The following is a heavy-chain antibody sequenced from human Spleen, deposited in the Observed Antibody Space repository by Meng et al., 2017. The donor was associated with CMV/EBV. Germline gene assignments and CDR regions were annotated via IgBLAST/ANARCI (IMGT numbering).Heavy chain of an antibody. V-gene: IGHV3-21*01. CDR2: ISSSSSYI. D-gene: IGHD2-2*01. CDR3: ARDHIVPAADDWFDP. J-gene: IGHJ5*02. CDR1: GFTFSTYE. Sequence: GESLKISCAASGFTFSTYEMNWVRQAPGKGLEWVSSISSSSSYIYYADSVKGRFTISRDNAKNSLYLQMNSLRAEDTAVYYCARDHIVPAADDWFDPWGQGTLVTVSS.